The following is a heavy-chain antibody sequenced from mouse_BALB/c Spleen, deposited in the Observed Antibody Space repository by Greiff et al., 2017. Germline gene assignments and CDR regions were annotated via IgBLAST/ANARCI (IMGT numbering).Heavy chain of an antibody. J-gene: IGHJ1*01. Sequence: EVQLVESGGGLVQPGGSLKLSCAASGFTFSSYGMSWVRQTPDKRLELVATINSNGGSTYYPDSVKGRFTISRDNAKNTLYLQMSSLKSEDTAMYDCARDLYRYPYGYFDVWGAGTTVTVSS. CDR2: INSNGGST. D-gene: IGHD2-14*01. CDR3: ARDLYRYPYGYFDV. V-gene: IGHV5-6-3*01. CDR1: GFTFSSYG.